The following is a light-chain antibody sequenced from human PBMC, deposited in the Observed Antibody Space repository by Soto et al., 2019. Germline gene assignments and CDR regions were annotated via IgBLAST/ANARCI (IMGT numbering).Light chain of an antibody. CDR3: CSFGGSPWV. V-gene: IGLV2-23*01. J-gene: IGLJ3*02. CDR2: DGS. Sequence: QSALTQPASVSGSPGQSITISCTGTSSDVGGYNLVSWYQQHPGKAPKLMIYDGSKRPSGVSNRFSGSKSGNTASLTISGLQAEDEADYYCCSFGGSPWVFGGGTKLTVL. CDR1: SSDVGGYNL.